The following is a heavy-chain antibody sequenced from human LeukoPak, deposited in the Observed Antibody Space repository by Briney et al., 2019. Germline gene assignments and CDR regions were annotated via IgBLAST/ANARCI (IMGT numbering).Heavy chain of an antibody. J-gene: IGHJ4*02. Sequence: SETLSLTCTVSGGSISSSNYFWGWIRQPPGKGLEWIGSIYYSGSTYYNPSLKSRVTISVDTSKNQFSLKLSSVTAADTAVYYCASEYCSGGSCHYFDHWGQGTLVTVSS. CDR2: IYYSGST. CDR3: ASEYCSGGSCHYFDH. V-gene: IGHV4-39*01. CDR1: GGSISSSNYF. D-gene: IGHD2-15*01.